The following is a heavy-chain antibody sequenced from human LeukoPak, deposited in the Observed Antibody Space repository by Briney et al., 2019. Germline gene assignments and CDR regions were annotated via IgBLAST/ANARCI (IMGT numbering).Heavy chain of an antibody. D-gene: IGHD3-22*01. J-gene: IGHJ4*02. CDR3: ARTRSSGYLTFDY. Sequence: GGALRLSWAGAGFTFRRHGMDWVRQAPGEGVGGVSYITNSGNSKSYADSVKGRFTISRDNTKNSLYLQMNGLRAEDTAVYYCARTRSSGYLTFDYWGQGILVTVSS. CDR1: GFTFRRHG. CDR2: ITNSGNSK. V-gene: IGHV3-48*01.